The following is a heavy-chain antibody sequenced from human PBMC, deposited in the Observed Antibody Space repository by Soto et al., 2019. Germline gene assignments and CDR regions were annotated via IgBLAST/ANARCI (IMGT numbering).Heavy chain of an antibody. CDR1: GFTFSSYA. V-gene: IGHV3-23*01. CDR3: AGRGSGSYYDY. CDR2: ISGSGDST. Sequence: EVQLLESGGGLVQPGGSLRLSCAASGFTFSSYAMRWVRQAPGKGLEWVSAISGSGDSTYYADSVKGRFTTYRDNSKNALYLQMNSLRAEDAAVYYCAGRGSGSYYDYWGQGTLVTVSS. J-gene: IGHJ4*02. D-gene: IGHD1-26*01.